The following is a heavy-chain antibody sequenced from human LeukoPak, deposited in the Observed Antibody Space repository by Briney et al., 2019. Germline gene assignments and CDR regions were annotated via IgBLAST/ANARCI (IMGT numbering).Heavy chain of an antibody. CDR1: GFTFNTYS. J-gene: IGHJ3*02. D-gene: IGHD3-22*01. Sequence: PGGSLRLSCAASGFTFNTYSMNWVRQAPGKGLEWVSYIGSRSGTAYYADSVKGRFTISRDNAKNSLYLQMDSLRDEDTAVYYCARDYSNGYPLYAFDMWGQGTMVTVSS. CDR3: ARDYSNGYPLYAFDM. V-gene: IGHV3-48*02. CDR2: IGSRSGTA.